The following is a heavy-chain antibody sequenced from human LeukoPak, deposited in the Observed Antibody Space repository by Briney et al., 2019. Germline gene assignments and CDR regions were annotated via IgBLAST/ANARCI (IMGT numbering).Heavy chain of an antibody. Sequence: GGSLRLSCAASGFTVSSNYMSWVRQAPGKGLEWVSVIYSGGSTYYADSVKGRFTISRDNSKNTLYLQMNSLRAEDTAVYYCAKDGYCSGGSCYLWAWATGGKEYYFDYWGQGTLVTVSS. CDR2: IYSGGST. CDR3: AKDGYCSGGSCYLWAWATGGKEYYFDY. J-gene: IGHJ4*02. V-gene: IGHV3-53*01. D-gene: IGHD2-15*01. CDR1: GFTVSSNY.